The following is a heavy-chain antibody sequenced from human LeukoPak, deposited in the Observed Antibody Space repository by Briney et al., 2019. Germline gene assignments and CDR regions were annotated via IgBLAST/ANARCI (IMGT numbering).Heavy chain of an antibody. D-gene: IGHD3-10*01. CDR1: GFTFSSYG. CDR3: ARDETGRYYGSGSSFDY. Sequence: GSLRLSCAASGFTFSSYGMHWVRQAPGKGLEWVAFIRYDGSNKYYADSVKGRFTISRDNSKNTLYLQMNSLRAEDTAVYYCARDETGRYYGSGSSFDYWGQGTLVTVSS. V-gene: IGHV3-30*02. CDR2: IRYDGSNK. J-gene: IGHJ4*02.